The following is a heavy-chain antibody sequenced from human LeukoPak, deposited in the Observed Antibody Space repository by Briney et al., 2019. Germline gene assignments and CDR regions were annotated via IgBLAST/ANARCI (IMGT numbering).Heavy chain of an antibody. V-gene: IGHV4-4*07. CDR3: ARDLRYGGVDY. CDR1: GGSISSYY. CDR2: IYTSGST. J-gene: IGHJ4*02. D-gene: IGHD4-23*01. Sequence: SETLSLTCTVSGGSISSYYWSWIRQPAGKGLEWIGRIYTSGSTHHNPSLTSRVTMSVDTSKNQFSLQLSAVTAADTAVYYCARDLRYGGVDYWGQGTLVTVSS.